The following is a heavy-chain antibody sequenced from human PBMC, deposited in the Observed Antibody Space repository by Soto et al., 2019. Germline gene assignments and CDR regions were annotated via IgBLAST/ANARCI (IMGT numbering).Heavy chain of an antibody. J-gene: IGHJ3*01. CDR3: ARLPGVRGVFDGFNV. CDR1: GYSFAGYW. V-gene: IGHV5-51*01. Sequence: GESLKISCKGSGYSFAGYWIGWVRQMPGKGLDWMGVIYPVDSDIRYSPSFHGQVTILADKSISTAYLQWSSLKASDTAMYFCARLPGVRGVFDGFNVWGQGTMVTVSS. CDR2: IYPVDSDI. D-gene: IGHD3-10*01.